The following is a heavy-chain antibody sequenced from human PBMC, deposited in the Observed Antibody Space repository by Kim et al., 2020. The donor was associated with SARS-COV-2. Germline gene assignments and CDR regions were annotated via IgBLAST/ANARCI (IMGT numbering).Heavy chain of an antibody. CDR3: ARDRGYCTDGVCYTCLDV. J-gene: IGHJ6*02. CDR1: GFTFSDHW. V-gene: IGHV3-7*01. Sequence: GGSLRLSCAASGFTFSDHWMIWVCQAPGKGLEWVAHIKEDGSEKHYVDPVKGRFTISRDNAENSLYLQMNSLRAEDTAVYYCARDRGYCTDGVCYTCLDVWGQGTAVTVSS. CDR2: IKEDGSEK. D-gene: IGHD2-8*01.